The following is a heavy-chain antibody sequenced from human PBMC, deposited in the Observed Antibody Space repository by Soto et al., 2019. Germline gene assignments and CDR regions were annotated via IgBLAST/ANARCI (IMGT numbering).Heavy chain of an antibody. D-gene: IGHD2-15*01. CDR1: GGSISSGGYY. J-gene: IGHJ5*02. Sequence: SETLSLTCTVSGGSISSGGYYWSWIRQHPGKGLEWIGYIYYSGSTYYNPSLKSRVTISVDTSKNQFSLKLSSVTAADTAMYYCARVKGYCSGGSCPWVFGWFDPWGQGTLVTVS. V-gene: IGHV4-31*03. CDR3: ARVKGYCSGGSCPWVFGWFDP. CDR2: IYYSGST.